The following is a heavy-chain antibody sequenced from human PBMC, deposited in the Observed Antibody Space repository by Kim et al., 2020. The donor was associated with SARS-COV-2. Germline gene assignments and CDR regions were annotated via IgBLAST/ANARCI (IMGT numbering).Heavy chain of an antibody. V-gene: IGHV4-59*01. CDR2: IYHTGIT. D-gene: IGHD3-3*01. CDR1: ADSFPPFY. Sequence: SETLSLTCNVSADSFPPFYCGWVRQPPGKGLEWIGYIYHTGITSYNPSLHSRANLSLDTSKGYLSLTLTSVTATDTAVYFSATTPWSRFDHWGQGNRV. CDR3: ATTPWSRFDH. J-gene: IGHJ4*03.